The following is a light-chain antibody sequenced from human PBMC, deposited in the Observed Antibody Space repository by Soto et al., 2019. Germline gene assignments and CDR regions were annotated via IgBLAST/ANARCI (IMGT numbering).Light chain of an antibody. CDR3: QQRINEVT. Sequence: EIVLTQSPATLSLSPGERAALTCRASQSVSSYLAWYQQKPGQAPRLLIYDASNRATGIPARFSGSGSGTDFTLTISSLEPEDFAVYYCQQRINEVTFGGGTKVEIK. CDR1: QSVSSY. CDR2: DAS. J-gene: IGKJ4*01. V-gene: IGKV3-11*01.